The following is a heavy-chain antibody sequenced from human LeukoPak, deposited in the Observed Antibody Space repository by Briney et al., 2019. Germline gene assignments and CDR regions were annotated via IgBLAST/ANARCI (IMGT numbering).Heavy chain of an antibody. CDR1: GFTFSNYS. V-gene: IGHV3-23*01. CDR2: ISGTGGTT. CDR3: ARDGTSIVGSLDY. J-gene: IGHJ4*02. Sequence: PGGSLRLSCAASGFTFSNYSMSWVRQAPGKGLEWVSTISGTGGTTYYADSVKGRFTISRDNAKNSLYLQMNSLRAEDTAVYYCARDGTSIVGSLDYWGQGTLVTVSS. D-gene: IGHD1-26*01.